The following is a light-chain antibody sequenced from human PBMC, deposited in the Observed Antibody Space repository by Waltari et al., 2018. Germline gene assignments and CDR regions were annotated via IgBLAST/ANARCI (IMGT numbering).Light chain of an antibody. Sequence: QSLLTQPPSASGTPGQRVTISCSGSSSNLGSNPVYWYQHLPGTAPKVLIYKNSQRPSGVPDRFPRSKSGTSASLAMSGLRSEDEGDYYCAAWDNSLSAWVFGGGTKLTVL. CDR2: KNS. J-gene: IGLJ3*02. V-gene: IGLV1-47*01. CDR3: AAWDNSLSAWV. CDR1: SSNLGSNP.